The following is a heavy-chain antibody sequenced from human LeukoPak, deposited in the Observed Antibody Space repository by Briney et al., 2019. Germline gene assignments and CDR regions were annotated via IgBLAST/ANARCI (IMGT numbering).Heavy chain of an antibody. V-gene: IGHV3-43*01. CDR1: GFNFRDYT. Sequence: PGGSLRLSCAASGFNFRDYTMHWVRQVPGKGLEWVAVISWDGGSTYYVDSVKGRFTISRDNSKNTLYLQMNSLRAEDTAVYYCAKDCLTFGGADAFDIWGQGTMVTVSS. CDR3: AKDCLTFGGADAFDI. J-gene: IGHJ3*02. CDR2: ISWDGGST. D-gene: IGHD3-10*01.